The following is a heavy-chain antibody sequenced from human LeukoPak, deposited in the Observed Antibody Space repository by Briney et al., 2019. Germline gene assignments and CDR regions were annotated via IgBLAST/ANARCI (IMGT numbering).Heavy chain of an antibody. Sequence: PSETLSLTCTVSGASISGYYCNWIRQPPGKGLEWIGYVYYSGTTNYHPSLRSRVTMSVDTSKNQCSLKLTSVTAADTAIYYCARGSQNKQWLVNFDYWGLGTLVTVSS. D-gene: IGHD6-19*01. CDR3: ARGSQNKQWLVNFDY. CDR1: GASISGYY. V-gene: IGHV4-59*01. CDR2: VYYSGTT. J-gene: IGHJ4*02.